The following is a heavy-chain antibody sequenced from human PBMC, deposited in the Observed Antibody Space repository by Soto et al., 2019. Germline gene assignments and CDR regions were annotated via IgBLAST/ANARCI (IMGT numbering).Heavy chain of an antibody. Sequence: QVQLMQSGTEVKKPGASVKVSCKASGYNFTDYYLHWVRQAPGQGLEWIGWINPKSAGINYAEKFQCRVTMTRDTSRSTAYMELSRLRSDDTAVYYCARVPPDDYYGMDVWGQGTTGTVFS. CDR1: GYNFTDYY. V-gene: IGHV1-2*02. J-gene: IGHJ6*02. CDR2: INPKSAGI. D-gene: IGHD2-2*01. CDR3: ARVPPDDYYGMDV.